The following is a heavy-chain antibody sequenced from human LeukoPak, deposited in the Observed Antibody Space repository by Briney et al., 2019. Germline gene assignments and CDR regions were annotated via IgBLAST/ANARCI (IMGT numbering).Heavy chain of an antibody. J-gene: IGHJ4*02. V-gene: IGHV1-58*02. D-gene: IGHD3-10*01. CDR1: AFTFTGSA. Sequence: SEKVSCKASAFTFTGSAMQCVRQARGQRLEWLAWIVVGSGNTNYAAKFQERVTITRDMYTSTAYMELSSLRSEDTAVCYCAADLRFGELALDYWGQGTLVTVSS. CDR3: AADLRFGELALDY. CDR2: IVVGSGNT.